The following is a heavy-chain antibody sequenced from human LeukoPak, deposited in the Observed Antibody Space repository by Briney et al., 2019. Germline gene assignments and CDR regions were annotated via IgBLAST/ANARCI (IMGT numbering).Heavy chain of an antibody. CDR2: ITGSGVST. CDR1: GFTFSDYA. V-gene: IGHV3-23*01. D-gene: IGHD1-26*01. Sequence: GGSLRLSCAASGFTFSDYAMSWVPQAPGKGLEWVSAITGSGVSTYYADSVKGRFTISRDNSKNTLYLQMNSLRAEDTAVYFCAKAVALGFDYWGQGTLVTVSS. J-gene: IGHJ4*02. CDR3: AKAVALGFDY.